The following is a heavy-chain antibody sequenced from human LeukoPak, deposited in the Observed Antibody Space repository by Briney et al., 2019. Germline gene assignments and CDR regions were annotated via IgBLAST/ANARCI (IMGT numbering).Heavy chain of an antibody. CDR3: AREKIGSGYDQDLDY. J-gene: IGHJ4*02. CDR1: GYTFTGYY. CDR2: INPNSGGT. D-gene: IGHD5-12*01. V-gene: IGHV1-2*02. Sequence: GASVKVSCKASGYTFTGYYMHWARQAPGQGLEWMGWINPNSGGTNYAQKFQGRVTMTRDTSISTAYMELSRLRSGDTAVYYCAREKIGSGYDQDLDYWGQGTLVTVSS.